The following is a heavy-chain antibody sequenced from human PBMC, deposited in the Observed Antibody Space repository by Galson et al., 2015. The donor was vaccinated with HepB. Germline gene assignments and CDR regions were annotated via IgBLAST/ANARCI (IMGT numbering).Heavy chain of an antibody. D-gene: IGHD3/OR15-3a*01. V-gene: IGHV3-7*03. CDR3: ARYRRGGLYYFDY. J-gene: IGHJ4*02. CDR1: GFSIRSES. Sequence: SLRLSCAVSGFSIRSESMGWLRQAPGKGLEWAANIREDGTNKYYLDSVRGRFTISRDTAQNSLYLQIHPLRAEDTAVYYCARYRRGGLYYFDYWGQGTLVTVSS. CDR2: IREDGTNK.